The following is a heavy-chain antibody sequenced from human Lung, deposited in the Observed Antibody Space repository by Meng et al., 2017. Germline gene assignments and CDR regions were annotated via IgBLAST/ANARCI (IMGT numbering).Heavy chain of an antibody. V-gene: IGHV4-34*01. D-gene: IGHD4-11*01. J-gene: IGHJ4*02. CDR1: GGSFSDYY. Sequence: QGQLQQWCAGLLKRSEIRSLSCVGSGGSFSDYYWSWFRQPPGKGLEWIGEINHSGSTNYNPSLESRANISVDTSQNNLSLKLSSVTAADSAVYYCARGPTTMAHDFDYWGQGTLVTVSS. CDR2: INHSGST. CDR3: ARGPTTMAHDFDY.